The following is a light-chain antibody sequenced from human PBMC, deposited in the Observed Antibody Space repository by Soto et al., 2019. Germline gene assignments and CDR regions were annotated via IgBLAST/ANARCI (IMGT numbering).Light chain of an antibody. Sequence: QSALTQPASVSGSPGQSITISCTGTSSDVGGYNYVSWYQQHPGKAPKLMIYEVSNRPSGVSNRFFGSKSGNTASLTISGRQAEDEADYYCSSYTSSSTRVFGGGTKLTVL. CDR2: EVS. J-gene: IGLJ3*02. V-gene: IGLV2-14*01. CDR3: SSYTSSSTRV. CDR1: SSDVGGYNY.